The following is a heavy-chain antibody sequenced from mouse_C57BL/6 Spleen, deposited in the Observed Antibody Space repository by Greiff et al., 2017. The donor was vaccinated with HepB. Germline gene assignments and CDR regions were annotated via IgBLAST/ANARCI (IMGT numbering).Heavy chain of an antibody. D-gene: IGHD2-2*01. CDR3: ARRLWLLYYFDD. Sequence: QVQLQQPGAELVMPGASVKLSCKASGYTFTSYWMHWVKQRPGQGLEWIGEIDPSDSYTNYNQKFKGKSTLTVDKSSSTAYMQLSSLTSEDSAVYYCARRLWLLYYFDDWGQGTTLTVSS. J-gene: IGHJ2*01. CDR2: IDPSDSYT. CDR1: GYTFTSYW. V-gene: IGHV1-69*01.